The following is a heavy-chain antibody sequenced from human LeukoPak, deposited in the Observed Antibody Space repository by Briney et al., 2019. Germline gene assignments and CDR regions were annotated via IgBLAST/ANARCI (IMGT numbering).Heavy chain of an antibody. V-gene: IGHV4-61*02. D-gene: IGHD3-10*01. Sequence: RSQTLSLTCTVSGGSISSGSYYWSWIRQPAGKGLEWIGRIYTSGSTNYNPSLKSRVTISVDTSKNQFSLKLSSVTAADTAVYYCASYGSGSYYKEYYYFDYWGQGTLVTVSS. J-gene: IGHJ4*02. CDR3: ASYGSGSYYKEYYYFDY. CDR2: IYTSGST. CDR1: GGSISSGSYY.